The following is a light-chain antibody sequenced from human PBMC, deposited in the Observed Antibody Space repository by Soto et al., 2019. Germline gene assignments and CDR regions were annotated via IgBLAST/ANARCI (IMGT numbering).Light chain of an antibody. Sequence: QSALTQPPSASGSPGQSVTISCTGTSSDVGGYNYVSWYQQYPGRAPKLMIYEVTKGPSGVPDRFSGSKSGNTASLTVSGLQAEDEADYYCSSYAASNNFYFVFGGGTQLTVL. CDR1: SSDVGGYNY. CDR3: SSYAASNNFYFV. J-gene: IGLJ3*02. CDR2: EVT. V-gene: IGLV2-8*01.